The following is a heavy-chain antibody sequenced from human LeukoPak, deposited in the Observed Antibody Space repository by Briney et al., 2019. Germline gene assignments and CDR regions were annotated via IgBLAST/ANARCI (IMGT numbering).Heavy chain of an antibody. CDR3: ARDENYDFWSGYYARYYYYMDV. D-gene: IGHD3-3*01. Sequence: GGSLRLSCAASGFTFSSYSMNWVRQAPGKGLEWVSSISSSSSYIYYADSVKGRFTISRDNAKNSLYLQMNSLRAEGTAVYYCARDENYDFWSGYYARYYYYMDVWGKGTTVTVSS. CDR2: ISSSSSYI. V-gene: IGHV3-21*01. CDR1: GFTFSSYS. J-gene: IGHJ6*03.